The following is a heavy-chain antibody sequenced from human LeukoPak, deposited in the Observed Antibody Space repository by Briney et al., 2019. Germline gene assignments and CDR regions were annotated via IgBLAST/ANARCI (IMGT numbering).Heavy chain of an antibody. V-gene: IGHV3-33*06. D-gene: IGHD1-26*01. CDR3: AKDRGSYSTTADS. J-gene: IGHJ5*01. CDR2: IWYDGTNK. Sequence: GGSLRLSCAASGFTFSDYGIHWVRQAPGKGLEWVAVIWYDGTNKYYGDSVKGRFTISKDNSKNTLYLQMNSLRAEDTAVYYCAKDRGSYSTTADSWGQGTLVTVSS. CDR1: GFTFSDYG.